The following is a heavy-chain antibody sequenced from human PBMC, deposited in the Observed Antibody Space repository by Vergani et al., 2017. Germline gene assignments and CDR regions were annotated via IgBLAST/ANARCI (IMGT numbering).Heavy chain of an antibody. V-gene: IGHV3-23*04. CDR1: GFTFTNFA. CDR3: AKDNVPGYYDSSGYCDY. Sequence: EVQLVESGGGLVKPGGSLRLSCAASGFTFTNFAMTWVRQAPGEGLEWVSGISGSGGSTYYADSVKGRFTISRDNSKNTMFLQMNNLRAEDTAVYYCAKDNVPGYYDSSGYCDYWGQGTLVTVSS. D-gene: IGHD3-22*01. CDR2: ISGSGGST. J-gene: IGHJ4*02.